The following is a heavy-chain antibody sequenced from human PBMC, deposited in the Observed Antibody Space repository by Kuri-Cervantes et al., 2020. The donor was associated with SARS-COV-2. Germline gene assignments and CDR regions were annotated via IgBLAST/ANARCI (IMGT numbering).Heavy chain of an antibody. D-gene: IGHD3-9*01. CDR2: ISYDGSNK. CDR1: GFTFSSYG. J-gene: IGHJ6*02. V-gene: IGHV3-30*18. Sequence: GESLKISCAASGFTFSSYGMHWVRQAPGKGLEWVAVISYDGSNKYYADSVKGRFTISRDNSKNTLYLQMNSLRAEDTAVYYCAKGVAFDGYYYYYGMDVWGQGTTVTVSS. CDR3: AKGVAFDGYYYYYGMDV.